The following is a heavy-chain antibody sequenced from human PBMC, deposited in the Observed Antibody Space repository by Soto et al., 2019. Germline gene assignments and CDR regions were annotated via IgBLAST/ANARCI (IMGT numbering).Heavy chain of an antibody. D-gene: IGHD2-15*01. V-gene: IGHV3-48*01. CDR2: IRSSTSTI. J-gene: IGHJ3*02. CDR3: VRDQWYAFDI. Sequence: EVQLVESGGGLVQPGGSLRVSCAASGFTFSSYSVNWVRQAPGKGLEWVSYIRSSTSTISYADSVKGRFTISSDNAKNSLYLQMNSLIAEDTAVYYCVRDQWYAFDIWGQGTMVTVSS. CDR1: GFTFSSYS.